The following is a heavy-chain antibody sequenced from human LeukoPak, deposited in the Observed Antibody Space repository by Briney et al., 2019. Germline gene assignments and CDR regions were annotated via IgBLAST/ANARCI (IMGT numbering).Heavy chain of an antibody. V-gene: IGHV1-2*02. CDR3: ARDPLLIAAAGTSLSNFNWFDP. CDR1: GYTFTSYG. Sequence: VASVKVSCKASGYTFTSYGISWVRQAPGQGLEWMGWINPNSGGTNYAQKFQGRVTMTRDTSISTAYMELSRLRSDDTAVYYCARDPLLIAAAGTSLSNFNWFDPWGQGTLVTVSS. J-gene: IGHJ5*02. CDR2: INPNSGGT. D-gene: IGHD6-13*01.